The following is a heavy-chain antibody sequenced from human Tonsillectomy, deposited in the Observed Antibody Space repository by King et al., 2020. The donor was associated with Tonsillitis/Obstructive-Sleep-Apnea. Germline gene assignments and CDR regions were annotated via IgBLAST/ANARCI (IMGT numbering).Heavy chain of an antibody. CDR2: INSDGSST. J-gene: IGHJ4*02. Sequence: VQLVESGGGLVQTGGSLRLSCAASGFTFSSYWMHWVRQAPGKGLVWVSRINSDGSSTSYADSVKGRFTISRDNAKNTLYLQMNSLRAEDTAVYYCARDRADYDFWSGYGASDYWGQGTLVTVSS. D-gene: IGHD3-3*01. CDR1: GFTFSSYW. CDR3: ARDRADYDFWSGYGASDY. V-gene: IGHV3-74*01.